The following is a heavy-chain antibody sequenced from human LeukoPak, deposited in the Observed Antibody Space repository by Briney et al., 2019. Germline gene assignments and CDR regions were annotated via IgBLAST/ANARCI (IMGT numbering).Heavy chain of an antibody. CDR1: GGSFSGYY. Sequence: SETLSLTRAVYGGSFSGYYWSWIRQPPGKGLEWIGEINHSGSTNYNPSLKSRVTISVDTSKNQFSLKLSSVTAADTAVYYCARGAPGYIVVVPAARAGWFDPWGQGTLVTVSS. CDR3: ARGAPGYIVVVPAARAGWFDP. CDR2: INHSGST. J-gene: IGHJ5*02. D-gene: IGHD2-2*01. V-gene: IGHV4-34*01.